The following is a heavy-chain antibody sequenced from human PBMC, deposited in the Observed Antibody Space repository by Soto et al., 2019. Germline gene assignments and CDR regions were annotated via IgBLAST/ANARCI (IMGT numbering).Heavy chain of an antibody. CDR3: ARDWVAVAGTMVGY. Sequence: ASVKGSCKASGYTFTSYYRHWGRQVPGQGLEWMGIINPSGGSTSYAQKFQGRVTMTRDTSTSTVYMELSSLRSEDTAVYYCARDWVAVAGTMVGYWGQGTLVTVSS. CDR1: GYTFTSYY. CDR2: INPSGGST. J-gene: IGHJ4*02. D-gene: IGHD6-19*01. V-gene: IGHV1-46*01.